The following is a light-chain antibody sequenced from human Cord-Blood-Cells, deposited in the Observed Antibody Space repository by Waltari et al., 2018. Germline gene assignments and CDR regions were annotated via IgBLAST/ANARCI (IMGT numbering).Light chain of an antibody. CDR3: AAWDDSLSGWV. CDR2: RNN. CDR1: SPNIGSNY. Sequence: QSVLTQPPSASGTPGQRVTISCFGSSPNIGSNYVYWYQQLPGTAPKHLIYRNNQWPSGVPDRFSGSKSGTSASLAISGLRSEDEADYYCAAWDDSLSGWVFGGGTKLTVL. V-gene: IGLV1-47*01. J-gene: IGLJ3*02.